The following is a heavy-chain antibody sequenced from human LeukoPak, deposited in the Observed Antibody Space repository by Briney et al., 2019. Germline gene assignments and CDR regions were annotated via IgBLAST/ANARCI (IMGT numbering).Heavy chain of an antibody. Sequence: GGSLRLSCAASGFTSSSYAMSWVRQAPGKGLEWVSVISGGGGSTYYADSVKGRFTISRDTSKNTLYLQMNSLRAEDTAVYYRANNWNLDYWGQGTLVTVSS. J-gene: IGHJ4*02. V-gene: IGHV3-23*01. CDR1: GFTSSSYA. CDR2: ISGGGGST. CDR3: ANNWNLDY. D-gene: IGHD1-1*01.